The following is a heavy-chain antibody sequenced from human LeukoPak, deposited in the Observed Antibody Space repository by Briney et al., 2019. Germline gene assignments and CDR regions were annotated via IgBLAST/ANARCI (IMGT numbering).Heavy chain of an antibody. CDR1: GGSISSSSYY. V-gene: IGHV4-39*01. CDR2: IYYSGST. CDR3: ARLATDAFDI. J-gene: IGHJ3*02. D-gene: IGHD5-12*01. Sequence: SETLSLTCTVSGGSISSSSYYWGWMRQPPGKGLEWIGSIYYSGSTYYNPSLKSRVTISVDTSKNQFSLKLSSVNAADTAVYYCARLATDAFDIWGQGTMVTLSS.